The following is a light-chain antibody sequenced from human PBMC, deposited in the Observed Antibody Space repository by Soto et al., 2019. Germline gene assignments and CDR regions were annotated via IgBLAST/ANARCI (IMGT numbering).Light chain of an antibody. Sequence: DIVMTQSPDSLAVSLGERATINCKSSQSVLYSSNNKNYLAWYQQKPGQHPKLLIYCASPLKSGLPDRFSGSRSRTAFTLSSSSLQAEDVAVYSCQQYYSTSPITFDQGTRLEIK. CDR3: QQYYSTSPIT. CDR2: CAS. V-gene: IGKV4-1*01. CDR1: QSVLYSSNNKNY. J-gene: IGKJ5*01.